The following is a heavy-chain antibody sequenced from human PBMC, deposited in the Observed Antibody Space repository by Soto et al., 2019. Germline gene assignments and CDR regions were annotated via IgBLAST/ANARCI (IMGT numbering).Heavy chain of an antibody. V-gene: IGHV4-31*03. CDR3: AREPSI. J-gene: IGHJ4*02. Sequence: QVQLQESGPGLVKPSQTLSLTCTVSGGSISSGGYYWNRIRQHPGKGLEWIGYIYYSGSTYYPPSLTSRVTIAVDTSKTQFSLKLRSVAAADTAVYYCAREPSIWGQGTLVTVSS. CDR2: IYYSGST. CDR1: GGSISSGGYY.